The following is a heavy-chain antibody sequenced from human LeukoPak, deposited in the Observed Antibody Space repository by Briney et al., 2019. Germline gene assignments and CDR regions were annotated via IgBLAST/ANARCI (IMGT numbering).Heavy chain of an antibody. CDR1: GFTFSSYA. D-gene: IGHD4-17*01. J-gene: IGHJ4*02. Sequence: GGSLRLSCTASGFTFSSYAMSWVRQAPGKGLEWVSTIGGSGGTTYYADSVKGRFTISRDNPKNTLYLQMNTLRAEDTAVYYCARDDTVTTRVGFIDWGQGTLVTVSS. CDR3: ARDDTVTTRVGFID. CDR2: IGGSGGTT. V-gene: IGHV3-23*01.